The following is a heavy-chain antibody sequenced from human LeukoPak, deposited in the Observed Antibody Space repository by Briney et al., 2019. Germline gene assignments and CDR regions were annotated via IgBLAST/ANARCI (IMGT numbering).Heavy chain of an antibody. CDR2: IYHSGST. V-gene: IGHV4-30-2*01. CDR3: ASRIAAAGLSFDY. D-gene: IGHD6-13*01. CDR1: GGSISSGGYS. J-gene: IGHJ4*02. Sequence: SETLSLTCAVSGGSISSGGYSWSWIRQPPGKGLEWIGYIYHSGSTYYNPSLKSRVTISADRSKNQFSLKLSSVTAADTAVYYCASRIAAAGLSFDYWGQGTLVTVSS.